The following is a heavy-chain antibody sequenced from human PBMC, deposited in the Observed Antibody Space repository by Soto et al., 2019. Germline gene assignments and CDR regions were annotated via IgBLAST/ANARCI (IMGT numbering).Heavy chain of an antibody. J-gene: IGHJ4*02. D-gene: IGHD2-21*02. CDR1: GFTFRNYA. Sequence: GGSLRLSCAASGFTFRNYAMGWVRQAPGTWLEWVSSIGRPGGGTHYAGSVEGRFTISRDDSKSTVYLQMNSLRDEDTAIYFCAKRSVTDTFYFDLWGQGXLVTV. CDR3: AKRSVTDTFYFDL. V-gene: IGHV3-23*01. CDR2: IGRPGGGT.